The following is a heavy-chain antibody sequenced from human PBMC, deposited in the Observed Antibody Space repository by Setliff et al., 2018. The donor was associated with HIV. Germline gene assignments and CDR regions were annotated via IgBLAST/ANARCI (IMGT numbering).Heavy chain of an antibody. D-gene: IGHD2-15*01. CDR3: ARVDCSGGSCYSPAY. V-gene: IGHV4-61*09. CDR1: GASIGSSHYY. J-gene: IGHJ4*02. Sequence: KTSETLSLTCSVSGASIGSSHYYWSWIRQPAGKGLEWIGHIYTSGSTNYNPSLKSRVTISLDTSKNQFSLNLTSVTAADTAVYYCARVDCSGGSCYSPAYWGQGTLVTVSS. CDR2: IYTSGST.